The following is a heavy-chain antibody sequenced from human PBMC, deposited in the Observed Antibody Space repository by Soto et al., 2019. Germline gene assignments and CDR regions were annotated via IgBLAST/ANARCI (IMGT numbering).Heavy chain of an antibody. D-gene: IGHD3-9*01. Sequence: ASVKVSCKVSGYTLTELSMHWVRQAPGKGLEWMGGFDPEDGETIYAQKFQGRVTMTEDTSTDTAYMELSSLRSEDTAVYYCATKRYFDWLFFGDIWFDPWGQGTLVTVSS. V-gene: IGHV1-24*01. J-gene: IGHJ5*02. CDR2: FDPEDGET. CDR3: ATKRYFDWLFFGDIWFDP. CDR1: GYTLTELS.